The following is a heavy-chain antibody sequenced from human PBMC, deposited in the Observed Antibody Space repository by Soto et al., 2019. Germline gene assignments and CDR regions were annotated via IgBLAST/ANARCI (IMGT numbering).Heavy chain of an antibody. J-gene: IGHJ6*02. CDR2: INAGNGNT. CDR1: GYTFTSYA. CDR3: ARGVRNYYGMDV. V-gene: IGHV1-3*01. Sequence: ASVKVSCKASGYTFTSYAMHWVRQAPGQRLEWMGWINAGNGNTKYSQKFQGRVTITRDTSASTAYMELNSLRAEDTAVYYCARGVRNYYGMDVWGQGTTVTVSS.